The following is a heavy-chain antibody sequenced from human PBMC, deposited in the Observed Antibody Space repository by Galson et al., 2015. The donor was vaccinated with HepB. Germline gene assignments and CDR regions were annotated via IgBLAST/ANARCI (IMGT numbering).Heavy chain of an antibody. D-gene: IGHD2-2*01. Sequence: SVKVSCKASGYSFSTYGISWVRQAPGQGLEWVAWISGYNGNSNYALRLQGRVSMTTDTSTNTAYLELRGLTSDDTAVYYCARDEKKYCGSCSCYYFDYWGQGTLVTVSS. CDR2: ISGYNGNS. CDR1: GYSFSTYG. CDR3: ARDEKKYCGSCSCYYFDY. J-gene: IGHJ4*02. V-gene: IGHV1-18*01.